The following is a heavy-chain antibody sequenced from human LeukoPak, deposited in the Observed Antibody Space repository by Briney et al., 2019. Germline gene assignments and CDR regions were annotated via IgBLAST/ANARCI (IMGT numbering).Heavy chain of an antibody. V-gene: IGHV5-51*01. D-gene: IGHD5-24*01. CDR2: IYAGNSDT. J-gene: IGHJ4*02. CDR1: GYTYTTSW. CDR3: AILNHPDGRVY. Sequence: GESLRISCQGFGYTYTTSWIGWVRQLPRKGLEWMAIIYAGNSDTKYSPSFQGQVSISTDRSISTAYLQWSSLQASDTAIYYCAILNHPDGRVYWGQGTLVTVSS.